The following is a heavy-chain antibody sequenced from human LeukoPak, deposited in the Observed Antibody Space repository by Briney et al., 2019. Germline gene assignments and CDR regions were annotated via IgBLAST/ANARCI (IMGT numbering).Heavy chain of an antibody. J-gene: IGHJ4*02. Sequence: ASVKVSCKASGYTSTSYDINWVRQATGQGLEWMGWMNPNSGNTGYAQKFQGRVTMTRNTSIGTAYMELSSLRSEDTAVYYCARGRGWRYCSGGSCYGKDYWGQGTLVTVSS. CDR2: MNPNSGNT. D-gene: IGHD2-15*01. V-gene: IGHV1-8*01. CDR1: GYTSTSYD. CDR3: ARGRGWRYCSGGSCYGKDY.